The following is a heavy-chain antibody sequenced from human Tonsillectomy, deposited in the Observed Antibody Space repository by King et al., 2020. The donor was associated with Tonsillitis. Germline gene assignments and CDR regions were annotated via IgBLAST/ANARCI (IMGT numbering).Heavy chain of an antibody. CDR3: ARAWTPTGSLTSGGYYGFASWFDP. V-gene: IGHV1-46*01. J-gene: IGHJ5*02. Sequence: VQLVESGAEVKKAGASVKVSCKASGYTFTSFHLHWVRQAPGQGLEWMGIIDPSGGRTYYSQRFQGRVTMTRDTSTSTVYMELSSLRSEDTAVYYCARAWTPTGSLTSGGYYGFASWFDPWGQGTLVTVSS. CDR2: IDPSGGRT. CDR1: GYTFTSFH. D-gene: IGHD3-10*01.